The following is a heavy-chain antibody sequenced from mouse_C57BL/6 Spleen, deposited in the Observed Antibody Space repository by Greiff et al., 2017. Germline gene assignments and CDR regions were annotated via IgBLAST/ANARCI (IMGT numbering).Heavy chain of an antibody. V-gene: IGHV2-2*01. CDR3: ARNGVTYSSYGWYFDV. CDR1: GFSLTSYG. CDR2: IWSGGST. J-gene: IGHJ1*03. D-gene: IGHD1-1*01. Sequence: QVQLQQSGPGLVQPSQSLSITCTVSGFSLTSYGVHWVRQSPGTGLEWLGVIWSGGSTDYNAAFISRLSISKDNSKSQVFFKMNSLQADDSAIYYCARNGVTYSSYGWYFDVWGTGTTVTVSS.